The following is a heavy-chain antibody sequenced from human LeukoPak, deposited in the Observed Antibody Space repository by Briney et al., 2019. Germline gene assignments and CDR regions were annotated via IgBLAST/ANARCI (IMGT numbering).Heavy chain of an antibody. J-gene: IGHJ4*02. CDR3: ARDERVCSGGSCYPTDY. D-gene: IGHD2-15*01. Sequence: PGGSPRLSCAASGFTFSTYAMNWVRQAPGKGLEWVSSISSGSGHIYYADSVRGRFTISRENAKNSLYLQMNSLRAEDTAVYYCARDERVCSGGSCYPTDYWGQGTLVTVSS. V-gene: IGHV3-21*01. CDR1: GFTFSTYA. CDR2: ISSGSGHI.